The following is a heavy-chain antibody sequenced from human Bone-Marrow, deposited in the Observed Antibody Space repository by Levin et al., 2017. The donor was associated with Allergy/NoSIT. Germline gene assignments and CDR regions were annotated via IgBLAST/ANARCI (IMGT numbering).Heavy chain of an antibody. CDR3: ASRGSCSGGTCYFAEYFQH. D-gene: IGHD2-15*01. V-gene: IGHV4-34*01. CDR1: GGSFNNYY. J-gene: IGHJ1*01. CDR2: INHSGST. Sequence: SETLSLTCAVYGGSFNNYYWSWIRQPPGKGLEWIGEINHSGSTNYNPSLKSRVTISVDTSKNQFSLNLSSATAADTAVYYFASRGSCSGGTCYFAEYFQHWGKGPLVTVS.